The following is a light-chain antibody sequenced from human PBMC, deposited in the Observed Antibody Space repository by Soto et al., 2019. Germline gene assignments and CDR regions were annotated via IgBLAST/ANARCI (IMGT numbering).Light chain of an antibody. Sequence: QPASVSGSPGQSITISCTGTSSDVGGYNYVAWYQHHPGKAPKVMIYDVSNRPSGVSNRFSGSKSGNTASLTISGLQAEDEADYYCSSYTSTSTLVIFGGGTKLTVL. CDR1: SSDVGGYNY. CDR3: SSYTSTSTLVI. V-gene: IGLV2-14*03. CDR2: DVS. J-gene: IGLJ2*01.